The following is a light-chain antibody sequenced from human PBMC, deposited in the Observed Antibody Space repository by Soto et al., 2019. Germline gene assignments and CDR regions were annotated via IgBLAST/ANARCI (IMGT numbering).Light chain of an antibody. CDR2: DVS. V-gene: IGLV2-14*01. Sequence: QSALTQPASVSGSPGQSITISCTGTSSDVGAYNYVSWYQQHPGKVPKLMIFDVSNRPSGVSNRFAGAKSGNTASLTISGLQAEVEADYYCSSYTTATTRVFGGGTKLTVL. CDR3: SSYTTATTRV. CDR1: SSDVGAYNY. J-gene: IGLJ3*02.